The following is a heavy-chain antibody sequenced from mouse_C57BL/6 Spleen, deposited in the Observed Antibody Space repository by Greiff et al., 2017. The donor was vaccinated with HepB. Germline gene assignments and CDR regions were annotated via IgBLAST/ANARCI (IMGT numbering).Heavy chain of an antibody. CDR3: ARYGITKGAHYFDY. D-gene: IGHD2-4*01. CDR1: GFTFTDYY. V-gene: IGHV7-3*01. Sequence: EVNVVESGGGLVQPGGSLSLSCAASGFTFTDYYMSWVRQPPGKALEWLGFIRNKANGYTTEYSASVKGRFTISRDNSQSILYLQMNALRAEDSATYYCARYGITKGAHYFDYWGQGTTLTVSS. J-gene: IGHJ2*01. CDR2: IRNKANGYTT.